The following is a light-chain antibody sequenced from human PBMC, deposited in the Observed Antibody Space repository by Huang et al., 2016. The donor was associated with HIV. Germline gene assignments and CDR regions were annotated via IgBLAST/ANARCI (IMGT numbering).Light chain of an antibody. CDR1: QSVNNY. V-gene: IGKV3-11*01. CDR3: QQRSNLLT. CDR2: DTS. Sequence: EIVLTQSPATLSLSPGERATLSCRASQSVNNYLGWYQQKPGQAPRLLIYDTSTRATGVPASFSGSGSGTAFTLTISGLEPEDFAVYYCQQRSNLLTFGGGTKVEI. J-gene: IGKJ4*01.